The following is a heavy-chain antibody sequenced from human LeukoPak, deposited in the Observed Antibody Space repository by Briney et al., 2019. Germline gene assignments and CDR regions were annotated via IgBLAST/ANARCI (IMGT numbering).Heavy chain of an antibody. V-gene: IGHV3-53*01. D-gene: IGHD4-17*01. J-gene: IGHJ4*02. Sequence: PGGSLRLSCAASGFTVSSNYMSWVRQAPGKGLEWVSVIYSGGSTYYADSVKGRFTISRDNSKNTLYLQMNSPRAEDTAVYYCARDSLYGDYFDYWGQGTLVTVSS. CDR1: GFTVSSNY. CDR2: IYSGGST. CDR3: ARDSLYGDYFDY.